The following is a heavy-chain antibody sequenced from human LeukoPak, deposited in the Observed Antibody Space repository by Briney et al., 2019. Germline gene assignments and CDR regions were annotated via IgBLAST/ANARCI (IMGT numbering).Heavy chain of an antibody. CDR3: ALGNSFDY. J-gene: IGHJ4*02. CDR1: GFTFSSW. CDR2: INQDGSEK. D-gene: IGHD3-16*01. V-gene: IGHV3-7*01. Sequence: GGSLRLSCAASGFTFSSWMSWVRQAPGKGLEWVANINQDGSEKHYVDSVKGRSTISRDNAKNSLYLQMNTLRAEDTAVYYCALGNSFDYWGQGTLVTVSS.